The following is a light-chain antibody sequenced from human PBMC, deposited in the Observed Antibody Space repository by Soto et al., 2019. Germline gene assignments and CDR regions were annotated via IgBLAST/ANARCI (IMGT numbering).Light chain of an antibody. J-gene: IGKJ1*01. Sequence: DIQMTQSPSSLSASVGDRVTISCRASQTVSNFLNWYRQKPGRAPELLIYAASNLQGGVPSRFSGSGSGTDFTLAINSLQPEDFETYYCQQTYGIPPTFGQGTNVELK. V-gene: IGKV1-39*01. CDR1: QTVSNF. CDR3: QQTYGIPPT. CDR2: AAS.